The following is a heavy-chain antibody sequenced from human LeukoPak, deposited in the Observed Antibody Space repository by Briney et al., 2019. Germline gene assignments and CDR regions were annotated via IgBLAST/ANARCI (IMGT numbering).Heavy chain of an antibody. V-gene: IGHV4-34*01. D-gene: IGHD2-2*01. CDR1: GFTFSTYW. Sequence: GSLRLSCSASGFTFSTYWMSWVRQAPGEGLEWIGEINHSGSTNYNPSLKSRVTISVDTSKNQFSLKLSSVTAADTAVYYCARLILGYCSSTSCPNWFDPWGQGTLVTVSS. CDR2: INHSGST. J-gene: IGHJ5*02. CDR3: ARLILGYCSSTSCPNWFDP.